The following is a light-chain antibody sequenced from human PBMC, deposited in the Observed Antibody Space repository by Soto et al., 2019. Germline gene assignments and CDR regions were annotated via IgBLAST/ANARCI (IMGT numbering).Light chain of an antibody. CDR3: SSYRSGSILYV. CDR1: SSDVGGFNF. Sequence: QSALTQPASVSLSPGQSITISCTGTSSDVGGFNFVSWYQQYPGQAPKLVIYEVINRPSGISDRFSGSKSDNTASLTIPGLQAEDEADYYCSSYRSGSILYVFGAGTKVTVL. J-gene: IGLJ1*01. V-gene: IGLV2-14*01. CDR2: EVI.